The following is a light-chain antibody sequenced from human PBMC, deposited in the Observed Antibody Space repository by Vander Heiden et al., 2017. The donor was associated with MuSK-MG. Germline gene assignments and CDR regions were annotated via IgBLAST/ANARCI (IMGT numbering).Light chain of an antibody. V-gene: IGLV2-14*01. J-gene: IGLJ3*02. CDR3: SSYTSSDTWV. CDR2: DVS. CDR1: SSDVGGYKY. Sequence: QSALTQPASVSGSPGPSITISCTGTSSDVGGYKYVSWYQQHPGKAPKLMIYDVSDRPSGVSNRFSGSKSGTTASLTISGLQAEDEADYYCSSYTSSDTWVFGGGTKVAVL.